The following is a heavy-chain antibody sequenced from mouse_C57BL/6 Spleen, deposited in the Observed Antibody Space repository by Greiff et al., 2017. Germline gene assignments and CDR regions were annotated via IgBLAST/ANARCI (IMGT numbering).Heavy chain of an antibody. Sequence: DVMLVESGPGMVKPSQSLSLTCTVTGYSITSGYDWHWIRHFPGNKLEWMGYISYSGSTNYNPSLKSRISITHDTSKNHFFLKLNSVTTEDTATYYCAREGGAAWFAYWGQGTLVTVSA. CDR2: ISYSGST. CDR3: AREGGAAWFAY. D-gene: IGHD3-3*01. J-gene: IGHJ3*01. CDR1: GYSITSGYD. V-gene: IGHV3-1*01.